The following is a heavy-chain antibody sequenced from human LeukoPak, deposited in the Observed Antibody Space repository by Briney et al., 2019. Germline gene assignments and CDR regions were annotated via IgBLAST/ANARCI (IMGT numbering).Heavy chain of an antibody. CDR3: ASPTGGPAATAGYWYFDL. D-gene: IGHD2-2*01. CDR2: MNPNSGNT. J-gene: IGHJ2*01. Sequence: ASVKVSCKASGYTFTSYDINWVRQATGQGLEWMGWMNPNSGNTGYAQKFQGRVTMTRNTSISTAYMELSSLRSEDTAVYYCASPTGGPAATAGYWYFDLWGRGTLVTVSS. V-gene: IGHV1-8*01. CDR1: GYTFTSYD.